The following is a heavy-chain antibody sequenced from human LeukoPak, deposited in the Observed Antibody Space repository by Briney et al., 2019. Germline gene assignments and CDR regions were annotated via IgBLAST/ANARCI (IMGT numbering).Heavy chain of an antibody. CDR2: INWNGGST. J-gene: IGHJ4*02. CDR3: VRGRIPMVVMGEFDY. V-gene: IGHV3-20*04. Sequence: PGGSLRLSCAASGFTFDDYGMSWVRQPPGKGLEWVSGINWNGGSTGYADSWKGRFTISRDNAKSSLYLQMNSLRAEDTAVYYCVRGRIPMVVMGEFDYWGQGTLVTVSS. D-gene: IGHD3-10*01. CDR1: GFTFDDYG.